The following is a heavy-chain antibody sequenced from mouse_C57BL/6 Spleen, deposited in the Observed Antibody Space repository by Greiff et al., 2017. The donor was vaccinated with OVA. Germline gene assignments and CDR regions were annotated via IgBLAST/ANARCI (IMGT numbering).Heavy chain of an antibody. CDR2: INYDGSST. Sequence: EVMLVESEGGLVQPGSSMKLSCTASGFTFSDYYMAWVRQVPEKGLEWVANINYDGSSTYYLDSLKSRFIISRDNAKNILYLQMSSLKSDDTATYYCARDGGYDGDYFDYWGQGTTLTVSS. CDR1: GFTFSDYY. D-gene: IGHD2-3*01. J-gene: IGHJ2*01. V-gene: IGHV5-16*01. CDR3: ARDGGYDGDYFDY.